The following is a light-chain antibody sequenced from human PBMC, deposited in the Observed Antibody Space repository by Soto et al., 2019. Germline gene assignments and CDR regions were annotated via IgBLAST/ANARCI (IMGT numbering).Light chain of an antibody. CDR3: QQYNANSQA. V-gene: IGKV1-5*03. J-gene: IGKJ1*01. CDR2: QAS. CDR1: VSDNRW. Sequence: DIRMTQSPSTLSASIGDRVTITCRASVSDNRWLAWYQQKPGKTPKLLIYQASTLESGVPSRFSGGGSGTEFTLTISSLQPDDFATYYCQQYNANSQAFGQGTKVEIK.